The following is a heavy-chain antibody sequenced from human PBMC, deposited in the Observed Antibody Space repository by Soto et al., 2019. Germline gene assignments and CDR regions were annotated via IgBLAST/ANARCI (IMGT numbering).Heavy chain of an antibody. CDR1: GGSLSDFY. CDR3: AKDTNSYAPFYDY. J-gene: IGHJ4*02. D-gene: IGHD2-2*01. Sequence: SETLSLTCAVSGGSLSDFYWTWIRQSPGKGLEWMGESSLSGTTNYNPSLKSRVTISVDSSKNQVSLKLTSVTAADTAVYYCAKDTNSYAPFYDYWGQGTLVTVSS. V-gene: IGHV4-34*01. CDR2: SSLSGTT.